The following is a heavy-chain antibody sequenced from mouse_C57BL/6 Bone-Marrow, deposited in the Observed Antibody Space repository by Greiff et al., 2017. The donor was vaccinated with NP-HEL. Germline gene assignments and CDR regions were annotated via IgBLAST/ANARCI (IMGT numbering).Heavy chain of an antibody. CDR3: ARTDYGSSYPFAY. J-gene: IGHJ3*01. D-gene: IGHD1-1*01. Sequence: VQLQQSGPELVKPGASVKISCKASGYSFTSYYIHWVKQRPGQGLAWIGWIYPGSGNTKYNEKFKGKATLTADTSSSTAYMQLSSLTSEDSAVYYCARTDYGSSYPFAYWGQGTLVTVSA. CDR2: IYPGSGNT. V-gene: IGHV1-66*01. CDR1: GYSFTSYY.